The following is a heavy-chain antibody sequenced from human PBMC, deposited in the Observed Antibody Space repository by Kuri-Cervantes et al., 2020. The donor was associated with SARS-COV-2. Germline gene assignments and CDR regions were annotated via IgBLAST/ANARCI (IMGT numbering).Heavy chain of an antibody. CDR2: ISGSGGST. CDR3: AKDYYYDSSGYPRVVVDY. Sequence: GESLKISCAASGFTVSSNYMSWVRQAPGKGLEWVSAISGSGGSTYYADSVKGRFTISRDNSKNTLYLQMNSLRAEDTAVYYCAKDYYYDSSGYPRVVVDYWGQGTLVTVSS. CDR1: GFTVSSNY. V-gene: IGHV3-23*01. J-gene: IGHJ4*02. D-gene: IGHD3-22*01.